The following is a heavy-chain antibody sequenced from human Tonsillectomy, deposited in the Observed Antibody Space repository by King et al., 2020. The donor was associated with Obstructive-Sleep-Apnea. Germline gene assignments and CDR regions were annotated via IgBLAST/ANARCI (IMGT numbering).Heavy chain of an antibody. CDR2: INHGGST. D-gene: IGHD4-23*01. CDR3: ARGERYGGNSFYYGMDV. J-gene: IGHJ6*02. CDR1: GESFTNYY. Sequence: VQLQQWGAGLWKPSETLSLTCAVYGESFTNYYWTWIRQPLGKGLEWIGEINHGGSTNYNRSLKSRVSISVDTSKNQFSLKLNSVTAADTGVYYCARGERYGGNSFYYGMDVWGQGTTVTVSS. V-gene: IGHV4-34*01.